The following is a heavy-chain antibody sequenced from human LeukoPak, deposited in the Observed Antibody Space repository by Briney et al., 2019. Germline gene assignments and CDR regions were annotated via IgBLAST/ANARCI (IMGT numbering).Heavy chain of an antibody. CDR1: GGSISSYY. D-gene: IGHD3-9*01. V-gene: IGHV4-59*01. Sequence: SETLSLTCTVSGGSISSYYWSWIRQPPGKGLEWIGYIFYSGYTNYNPSIKSRVTISVDASKNQFSLKLSSVTAADTAVYYCARSPGNNDILTGYSFDYWGQGTLVTVSS. CDR3: ARSPGNNDILTGYSFDY. J-gene: IGHJ4*02. CDR2: IFYSGYT.